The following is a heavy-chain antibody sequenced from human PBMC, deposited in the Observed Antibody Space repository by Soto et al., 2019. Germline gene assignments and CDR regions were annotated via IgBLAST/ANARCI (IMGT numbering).Heavy chain of an antibody. J-gene: IGHJ4*02. Sequence: QITLRESGPTLVRPTQTLTLTCTFSGFSLNTDEVSVSWIRQPPGKAPEWLALIYWDDDKRYKSSLKNRVTITKDPSKNQVVLTMSNMRPVDTAIYYCAQGRAEWAYFDYWGQGTPVTVSS. V-gene: IGHV2-5*02. CDR3: AQGRAEWAYFDY. CDR2: IYWDDDK. D-gene: IGHD1-26*01. CDR1: GFSLNTDEVS.